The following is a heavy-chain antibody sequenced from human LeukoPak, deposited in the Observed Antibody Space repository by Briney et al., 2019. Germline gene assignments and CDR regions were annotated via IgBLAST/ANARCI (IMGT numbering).Heavy chain of an antibody. CDR1: AFTFSGSA. Sequence: PGGSLRLSCAASAFTFSGSAMHWVRQASGKGLEWVGRIRSKANNYATAYAASVKGRFTISRDDSKNTAYLQMNSLKIEDTAVYYCTRPGDRGTGDYWGQGTLVTVSS. D-gene: IGHD1-1*01. CDR3: TRPGDRGTGDY. V-gene: IGHV3-73*01. CDR2: IRSKANNYAT. J-gene: IGHJ4*02.